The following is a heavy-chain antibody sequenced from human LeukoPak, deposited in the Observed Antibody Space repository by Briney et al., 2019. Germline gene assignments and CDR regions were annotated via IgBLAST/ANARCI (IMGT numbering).Heavy chain of an antibody. V-gene: IGHV1-18*01. D-gene: IGHD2-15*01. CDR3: ARGDLVGWDIVGSYYYYMDV. Sequence: GASVKVSCKASGYTFTSYGISWVRQAPGQGLEWMGWISAYNGNTNYAQKLQGRVTMTTDTSTSTAYMELRSLRSDDTAVYYCARGDLVGWDIVGSYYYYMDVWGKGTTVTVSS. CDR1: GYTFTSYG. J-gene: IGHJ6*03. CDR2: ISAYNGNT.